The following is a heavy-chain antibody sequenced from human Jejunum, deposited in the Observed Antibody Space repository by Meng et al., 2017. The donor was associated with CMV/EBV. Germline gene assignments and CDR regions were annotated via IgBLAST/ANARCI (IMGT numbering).Heavy chain of an antibody. CDR1: GFTFKNYV. Sequence: ASGFTFKNYVMTWGRQAAGKELEWVSYISASGGSTIYADSVKGRCSISRDNSNNALYLQINSLRAEDTAVFYCAKGGDGSKRIDYWGQGILVTVSS. CDR3: AKGGDGSKRIDY. CDR2: ISASGGST. J-gene: IGHJ4*02. V-gene: IGHV3-23*01. D-gene: IGHD2-15*01.